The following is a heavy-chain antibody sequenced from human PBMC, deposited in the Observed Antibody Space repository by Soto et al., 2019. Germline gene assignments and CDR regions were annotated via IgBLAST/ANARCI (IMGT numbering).Heavy chain of an antibody. V-gene: IGHV3-21*03. CDR2: ISSSGRYI. CDR1: GFTFSSYN. D-gene: IGHD3-10*01. Sequence: EVQLVESGGGLVKPGGSLRLSCAASGFTFSSYNMNWVRQAPGKGLEWVSSISSSGRYIYYADSVKGRFTISRDNAKNSLYLQMNSLGAEDTAIYYCARAPPPTYSGSDYWGQGTLVTVSS. J-gene: IGHJ4*02. CDR3: ARAPPPTYSGSDY.